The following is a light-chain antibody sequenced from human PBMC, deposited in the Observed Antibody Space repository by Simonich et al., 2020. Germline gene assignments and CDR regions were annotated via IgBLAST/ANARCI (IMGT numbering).Light chain of an antibody. CDR1: SSDVGGYNY. Sequence: QSALTQPASVSGSPGQSITISCTGTSSDVGGYNYVSWYQQHPGKAPKLMFYDVSKRPSGGSNLFSGSKSGNTASLTISGLQAEDEADYYCSSYTSSSTWVFGGGTKLTVL. J-gene: IGLJ3*02. CDR3: SSYTSSSTWV. CDR2: DVS. V-gene: IGLV2-14*01.